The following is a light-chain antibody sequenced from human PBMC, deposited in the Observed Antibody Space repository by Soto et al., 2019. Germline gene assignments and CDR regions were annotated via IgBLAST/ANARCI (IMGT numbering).Light chain of an antibody. V-gene: IGKV1-33*01. J-gene: IGKJ4*01. CDR2: DAS. Sequence: DIQMTQSPSSLSASVGDRVTITCQASQHISEYLNWYQYKPGKAPKLLITDASNLKTGGPSRFSGSGSGTEYTFIINSLQPEDIATYYCQQYENFPLTFGGGTKVDIK. CDR1: QHISEY. CDR3: QQYENFPLT.